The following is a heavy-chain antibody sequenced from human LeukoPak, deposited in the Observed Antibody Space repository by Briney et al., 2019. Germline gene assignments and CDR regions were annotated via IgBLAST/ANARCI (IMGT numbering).Heavy chain of an antibody. J-gene: IGHJ4*02. V-gene: IGHV1-69*13. CDR1: GGTFSSYA. CDR2: IIPIFGTA. Sequence: ASVKVSCKASGGTFSSYAISWVRQAPGQGLEWMGGIIPIFGTANYAQKFQGRVTITADESTSTAYMELSSLRSEDTAVYYCAIEYSSSSRFQDYWGQGTLVTVSS. CDR3: AIEYSSSSRFQDY. D-gene: IGHD6-6*01.